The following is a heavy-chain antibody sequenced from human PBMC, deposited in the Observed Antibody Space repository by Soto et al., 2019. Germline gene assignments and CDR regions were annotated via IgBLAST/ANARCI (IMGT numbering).Heavy chain of an antibody. D-gene: IGHD4-4*01. Sequence: GGSLRLSCAASGFTFSSYAMSWVRQAPGKGLEWVSVISGSGGSTSYADSVKGRFTISRDNSKNTLYLQMNSLRAEDTAVYYCVKEVITTVTTVYDYGMYVWGQGTTVTVSS. V-gene: IGHV3-23*01. CDR3: VKEVITTVTTVYDYGMYV. CDR2: ISGSGGST. J-gene: IGHJ6*02. CDR1: GFTFSSYA.